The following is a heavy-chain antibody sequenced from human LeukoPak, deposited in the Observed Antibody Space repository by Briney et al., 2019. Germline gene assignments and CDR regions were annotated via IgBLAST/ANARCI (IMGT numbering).Heavy chain of an antibody. CDR3: ARELAYCGGDCYPRYFDL. CDR2: IYYSGST. Sequence: ETLSLTCTVSGGSMSSYYWSWIRQPPGKGLEWIAYIYYSGSTNYNPSLKSRVTISVDTSKNQFSLRLNSVTAADTAVYYCARELAYCGGDCYPRYFDLWGRGTLVTVSS. CDR1: GGSMSSYY. J-gene: IGHJ2*01. D-gene: IGHD2-21*02. V-gene: IGHV4-59*01.